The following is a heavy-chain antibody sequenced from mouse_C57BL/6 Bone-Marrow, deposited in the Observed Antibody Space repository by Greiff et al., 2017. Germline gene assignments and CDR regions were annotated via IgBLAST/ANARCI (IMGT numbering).Heavy chain of an antibody. CDR1: GYSITSGYY. V-gene: IGHV3-6*01. J-gene: IGHJ3*01. D-gene: IGHD2-5*01. CDR2: ISYDGSN. Sequence: EVKLQESGPGLVKPSQSLSLTCSVTGYSITSGYYWNWIRQFPGNKLEWMGYISYDGSNNYNPSLKNRISITRDTSKNQFFLKLNSVTTEDTATYYCARESNYGFAYWGQGTLVTVSA. CDR3: ARESNYGFAY.